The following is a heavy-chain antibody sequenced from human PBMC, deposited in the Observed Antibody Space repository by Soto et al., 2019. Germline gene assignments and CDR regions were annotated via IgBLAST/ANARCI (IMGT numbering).Heavy chain of an antibody. D-gene: IGHD4-17*01. CDR1: GGTFSSDA. CDR3: ARDGYGDFYYYYYAMDV. J-gene: IGHJ6*02. CDR2: IIPISGTA. V-gene: IGHV1-69*13. Sequence: SVKVSCKASGGTFSSDAITWVRQAPGQGLEWLGGIIPISGTANYAHKFQGRVTITADESTSTAYMELTSLTSEDTAVYYCARDGYGDFYYYYYAMDVWGQGTTVTVSS.